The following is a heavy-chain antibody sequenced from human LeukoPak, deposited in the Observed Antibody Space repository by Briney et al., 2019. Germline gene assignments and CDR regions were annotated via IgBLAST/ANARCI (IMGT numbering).Heavy chain of an antibody. CDR3: TVGAAEY. D-gene: IGHD1-26*01. J-gene: IGHJ4*02. V-gene: IGHV3-48*01. CDR1: GFTFSNAW. CDR2: INSKSDTI. Sequence: GGSLRLSCAASGFTFSNAWMSWVRQAPGKGLEWVSYINSKSDTIYYADSVKGRFTISRDDSKSIAYLQMNSLKTEDTAVYYCTVGAAEYWGQGTLVTVSS.